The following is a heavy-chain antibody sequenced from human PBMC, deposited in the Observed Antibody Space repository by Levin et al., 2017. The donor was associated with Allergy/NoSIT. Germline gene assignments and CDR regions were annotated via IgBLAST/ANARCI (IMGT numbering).Heavy chain of an antibody. CDR3: ARMLTGTWEWFDP. CDR1: GYTFTGYY. V-gene: IGHV1-2*02. J-gene: IGHJ5*02. D-gene: IGHD1-7*01. Sequence: ASVKVSCKASGYTFTGYYIHWVRQAPGQGLEWMGWINPDSGGTNYAQKCHGRVTMTRDTSISTAYIEVTRLRFDDAAVYFCARMLTGTWEWFDPWGQGTLVTVS. CDR2: INPDSGGT.